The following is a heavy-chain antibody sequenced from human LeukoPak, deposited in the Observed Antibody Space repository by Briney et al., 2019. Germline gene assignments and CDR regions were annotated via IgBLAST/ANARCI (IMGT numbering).Heavy chain of an antibody. CDR2: INHSGST. Sequence: PSETLSLTCAVYGGSFSGYYWSWIRQPPGKGLEWIGEINHSGSTNYNPSLKSRVTISVDTSKNQFSLKLSSVTAVDTAVYYCARGGITRVMSSWGQGTLVTVSS. D-gene: IGHD2-21*01. V-gene: IGHV4-34*01. J-gene: IGHJ4*02. CDR1: GGSFSGYY. CDR3: ARGGITRVMSS.